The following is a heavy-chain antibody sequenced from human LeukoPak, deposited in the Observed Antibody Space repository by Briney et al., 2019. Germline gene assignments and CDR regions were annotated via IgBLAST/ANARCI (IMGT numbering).Heavy chain of an antibody. Sequence: TSETLSLTCTVSGGSISSYYWSWIRQPAGKGLEWIGRIYTSGSTNYNPSLKSRVTMSVDTSKNQFSLKLSSVTAADTAVYYCARGTYYDFWSGYPQSYYFDYWGQGTLVTVSS. CDR3: ARGTYYDFWSGYPQSYYFDY. CDR1: GGSISSYY. CDR2: IYTSGST. V-gene: IGHV4-4*07. D-gene: IGHD3-3*01. J-gene: IGHJ4*02.